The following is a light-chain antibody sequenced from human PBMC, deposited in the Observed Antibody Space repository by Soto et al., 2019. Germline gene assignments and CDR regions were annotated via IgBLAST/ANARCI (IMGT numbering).Light chain of an antibody. CDR2: GAS. V-gene: IGKV3D-15*01. J-gene: IGKJ5*01. CDR3: QQYEKWPPSIT. CDR1: QNVGNN. Sequence: EIVMTQSPATLSVSPGERATLSCRASQNVGNNLVWYQQKPGQAPRLLIYGASTRATGVPARFSGSGSETDFTLTISSLQPDDFATYYCQQYEKWPPSITFGQGTRLEIK.